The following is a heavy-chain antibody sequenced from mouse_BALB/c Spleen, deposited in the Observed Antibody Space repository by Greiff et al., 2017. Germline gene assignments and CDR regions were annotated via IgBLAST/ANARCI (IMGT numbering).Heavy chain of an antibody. CDR2: ISSGGSYT. CDR1: GFTFSSYG. V-gene: IGHV5-6*01. J-gene: IGHJ1*01. CDR3: ARHEVLLEGNYQYFDV. Sequence: EVQLVESGGDLVKPGGSLTLSCAASGFTFSSYGMSWVRQTPDKRLEWVATISSGGSYTYYPDSVKGRFTISRDNAKNTLYLKISSLRSEDTAMYYCARHEVLLEGNYQYFDVWGGGTTVSVSS. D-gene: IGHD2-1*01.